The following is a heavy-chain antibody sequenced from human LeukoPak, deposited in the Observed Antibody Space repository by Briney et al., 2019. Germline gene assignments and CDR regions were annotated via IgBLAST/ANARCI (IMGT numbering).Heavy chain of an antibody. J-gene: IGHJ4*02. V-gene: IGHV3-23*01. CDR3: AKDLGPGCSSTSCYRVDTAMALDY. CDR1: GLTFSSYA. D-gene: IGHD2-2*01. Sequence: PGGSLRLSCAASGLTFSSYAMSWVRQAPGKGLEWVSAISGSGGSTYYADSVKGRLTISRDNSKNTLYLQMNSLRAEDTAVYYCAKDLGPGCSSTSCYRVDTAMALDYWGQGTLVTVSS. CDR2: ISGSGGST.